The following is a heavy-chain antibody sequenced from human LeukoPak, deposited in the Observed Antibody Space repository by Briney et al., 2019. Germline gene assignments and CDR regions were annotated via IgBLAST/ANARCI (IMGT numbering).Heavy chain of an antibody. Sequence: GGSLRLSCAASGFTFSSYAMHWDRQAPGKGLEWVAVISYDGSNKYYADSVKGRFTISRDNSKNTLYLQMNSLRAEDTAVYYCARDPSSGWYRVVDYWGQGTLVTVSS. CDR3: ARDPSSGWYRVVDY. V-gene: IGHV3-30-3*01. CDR2: ISYDGSNK. D-gene: IGHD6-19*01. J-gene: IGHJ4*02. CDR1: GFTFSSYA.